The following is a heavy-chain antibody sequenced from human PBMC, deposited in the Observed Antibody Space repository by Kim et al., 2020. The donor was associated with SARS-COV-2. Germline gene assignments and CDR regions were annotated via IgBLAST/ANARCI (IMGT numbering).Heavy chain of an antibody. V-gene: IGHV1-69*01. CDR3: ARNGGNSLADFDY. Sequence: YAQRVQGRVTITADESTSTAYMELRSLRSEDTAVYYCARNGGNSLADFDYWGQGTLVTVSS. D-gene: IGHD2-21*02. J-gene: IGHJ4*02.